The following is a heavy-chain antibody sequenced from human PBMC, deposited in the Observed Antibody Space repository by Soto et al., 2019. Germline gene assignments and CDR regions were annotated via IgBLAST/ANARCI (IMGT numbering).Heavy chain of an antibody. CDR1: GFTFSTFA. Sequence: GGSLRLSCEASGFTFSTFAMSWVRQAPGKGLEWVSGVSGIGDYTNYADSVKGRFTISRDNSKNTLYLQINSLRAEDTAVYYCAKADSSGYKYFYGMDVWGQGTTVTVSS. D-gene: IGHD3-22*01. CDR2: VSGIGDYT. J-gene: IGHJ6*02. CDR3: AKADSSGYKYFYGMDV. V-gene: IGHV3-23*01.